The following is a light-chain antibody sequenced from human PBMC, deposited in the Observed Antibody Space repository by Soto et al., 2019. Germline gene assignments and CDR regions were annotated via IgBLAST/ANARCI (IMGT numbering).Light chain of an antibody. CDR2: DAS. CDR3: LQHNSYPWT. Sequence: DIQMTQSPSTLSASVGDTVTVTGRASQSVSGWLAWYQQKPGEAPKLLIYDASALPSGVPSRFSGSGSGTEFTLTISSLQPEDFATYYCLQHNSYPWTFGQGTKVDIK. V-gene: IGKV1-5*01. J-gene: IGKJ1*01. CDR1: QSVSGW.